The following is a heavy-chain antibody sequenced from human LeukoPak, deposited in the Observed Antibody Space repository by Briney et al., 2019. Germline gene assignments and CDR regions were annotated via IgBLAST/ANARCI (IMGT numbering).Heavy chain of an antibody. V-gene: IGHV3-30*02. D-gene: IGHD3-22*01. CDR3: AKAARESGYYTYFDY. Sequence: GSLRLSCAASRFSFSNYGMHWVRQAPGQGLEWVAVIRYDGSNKYYADSVKGRFTISRDNSKNTLYLQMNSLRAEDTAVYYCAKAARESGYYTYFDYWGQGTLVTVSS. J-gene: IGHJ4*02. CDR1: RFSFSNYG. CDR2: IRYDGSNK.